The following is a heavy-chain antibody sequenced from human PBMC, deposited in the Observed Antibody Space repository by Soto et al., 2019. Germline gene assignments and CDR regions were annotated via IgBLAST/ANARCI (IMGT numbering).Heavy chain of an antibody. CDR3: ARDGQLWYYCYGMDV. V-gene: IGHV3-30-3*01. D-gene: IGHD6-6*01. CDR2: ISYDGSNK. CDR1: GFTFSSHA. J-gene: IGHJ6*02. Sequence: QVQLVESGGGVVQPGRSLRLSCAASGFTFSSHAMYWVRQAPGKGLEWVAVISYDGSNKYYADSVKGRFTISRDKSNNTLYLQMNSLRAEDTAVYYCARDGQLWYYCYGMDVWGQGTTVTVSS.